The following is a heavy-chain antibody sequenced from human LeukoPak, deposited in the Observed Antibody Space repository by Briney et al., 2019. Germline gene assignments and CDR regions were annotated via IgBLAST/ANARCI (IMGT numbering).Heavy chain of an antibody. CDR1: GGSISSYY. J-gene: IGHJ4*02. D-gene: IGHD5-24*01. CDR2: IYYSGST. CDR3: ARDLDGYNDY. V-gene: IGHV4-59*01. Sequence: SETLSLTCTVSGGSISSYYWSWIRQSPGKGLEWIGYIYYSGSTNYNPSLKSRVTISVDTSKNQFSLKLSSVTAADTAVYYCARDLDGYNDYWGQGTLVTVSS.